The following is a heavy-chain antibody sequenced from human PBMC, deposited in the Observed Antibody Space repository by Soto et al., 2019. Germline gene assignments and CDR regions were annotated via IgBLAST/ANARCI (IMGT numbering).Heavy chain of an antibody. V-gene: IGHV4-34*01. CDR2: INHSGST. CDR1: GGSFSGYY. CDR3: AREGSGSYSIWFDP. D-gene: IGHD1-26*01. Sequence: SETLSLTCAVYGGSFSGYYWSWIRQPPGKGLEWIGEINHSGSTNYNPSLKSRVTISVDTSKNQFSLKLSSVTAADTAVYYCAREGSGSYSIWFDPWGQGTLVTVSS. J-gene: IGHJ5*02.